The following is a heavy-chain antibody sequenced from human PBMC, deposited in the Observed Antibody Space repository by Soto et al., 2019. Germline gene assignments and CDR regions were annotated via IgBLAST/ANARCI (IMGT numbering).Heavy chain of an antibody. V-gene: IGHV4-59*01. CDR3: AREESTFGELSSWFDP. Sequence: QVQLQESGPGLVKPSETLSLTCTVSGGSISSYYWSWIRQPPGKGLEWIGYIYYSGSTNYNPSLKSRVTTSVDTSKNQFSLKLSSVTAADTAVYYCAREESTFGELSSWFDPWGQGTLVTVSS. CDR2: IYYSGST. CDR1: GGSISSYY. D-gene: IGHD3-10*01. J-gene: IGHJ5*02.